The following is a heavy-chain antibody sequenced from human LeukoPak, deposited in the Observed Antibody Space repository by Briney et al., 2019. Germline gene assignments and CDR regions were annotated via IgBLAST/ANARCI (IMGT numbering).Heavy chain of an antibody. CDR2: TYYRSKCYY. J-gene: IGHJ6*02. Sequence: SQTLSLTCAISGDSVSSISVAWNWIRQSPSKGLKWLGRTYYRSKCYYEYAVSVKGRINISPDTSKNQFSLQLTSVTPEDTAVYYCSLARSEYHYGMDVRGQGTTVTVSS. CDR1: GDSVSSISVA. V-gene: IGHV6-1*01. CDR3: SLARSEYHYGMDV.